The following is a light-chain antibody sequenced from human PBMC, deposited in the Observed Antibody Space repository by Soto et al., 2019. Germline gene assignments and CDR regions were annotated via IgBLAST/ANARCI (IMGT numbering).Light chain of an antibody. V-gene: IGKV3-20*01. J-gene: IGKJ1*01. CDR1: QSLHTKY. CDR2: GGS. Sequence: EIVLTQSPGTLSLAPGERATLSCRAGQSLHTKYFTWYQQIPGQAPRLLIFGGSNRATGIPDRFSGSGSGTDFTLTISSLQSEDFAVYYCQQYNNWPPWTFGQGTKVDIK. CDR3: QQYNNWPPWT.